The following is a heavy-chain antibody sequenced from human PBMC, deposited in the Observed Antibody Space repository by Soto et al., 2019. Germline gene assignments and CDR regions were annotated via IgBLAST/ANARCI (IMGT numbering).Heavy chain of an antibody. V-gene: IGHV1-3*04. D-gene: IGHD1-1*01. J-gene: IGHJ5*02. CDR2: INTDNGDT. Sequence: QVQLVQSGAEVKRPGASVKVSCKASGYAFTSYSVHWLRQAPRQRLEWMGWINTDNGDTQYSQNLQGRVTFTRDTFASTAYMELSSLQSDDTAVYYCARVPFTSENWFNPWGQGTLVTVS. CDR3: ARVPFTSENWFNP. CDR1: GYAFTSYS.